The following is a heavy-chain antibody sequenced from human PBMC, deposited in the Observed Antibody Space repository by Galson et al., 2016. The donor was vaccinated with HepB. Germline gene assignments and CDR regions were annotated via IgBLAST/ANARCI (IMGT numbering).Heavy chain of an antibody. CDR1: GFSFSHAW. V-gene: IGHV3-15*07. J-gene: IGHJ6*02. D-gene: IGHD2-2*01. CDR2: IKSKTDGGTT. Sequence: SLRLSCAASGFSFSHAWMHWVRQAPGKGLEWVGRIKSKTDGGTTDYAAPVKGRFAISRDDSKNTLYLQMNSLRAEDTAVYYCANLVVVPAARRYSDYYYGMDVWGQGTTVTVSS. CDR3: ANLVVVPAARRYSDYYYGMDV.